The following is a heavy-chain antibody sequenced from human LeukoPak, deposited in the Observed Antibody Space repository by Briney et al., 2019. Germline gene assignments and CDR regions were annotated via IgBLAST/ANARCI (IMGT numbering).Heavy chain of an antibody. CDR2: ISGSGGST. CDR3: AKVYIVATPLGGYFDY. CDR1: GFTFSSYA. Sequence: PGGSLRLSCAASGFTFSSYAMTWVRQGPGKGLEWVAVISGSGGSTYYADSVKGRFTISRDNSKNTLYLQMNSLRAEDTAVYYCAKVYIVATPLGGYFDYWGQGTLVTVSS. J-gene: IGHJ4*02. V-gene: IGHV3-23*01. D-gene: IGHD5-12*01.